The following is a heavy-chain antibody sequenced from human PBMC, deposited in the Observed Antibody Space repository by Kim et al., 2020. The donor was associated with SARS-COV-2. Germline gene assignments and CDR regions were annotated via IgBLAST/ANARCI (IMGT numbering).Heavy chain of an antibody. Sequence: QKFQGRVTITADESTSTAYMELSSLRSEDTAVYYCARWDYGSGSSYYFDYWGQGTLVTVSS. J-gene: IGHJ4*02. CDR3: ARWDYGSGSSYYFDY. V-gene: IGHV1-69*01. D-gene: IGHD3-10*01.